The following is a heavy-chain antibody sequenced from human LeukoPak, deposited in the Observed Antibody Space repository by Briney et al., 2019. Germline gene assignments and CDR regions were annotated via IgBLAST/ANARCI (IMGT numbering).Heavy chain of an antibody. CDR3: ARHDTPTQYYVLRYFDWLTTHPFDY. V-gene: IGHV4-39*01. CDR1: GGSISSSSYY. J-gene: IGHJ4*02. D-gene: IGHD3-9*01. Sequence: SETLSLTCTVSGGSISSSSYYWRWIRQPPGKGLEWIGSIYYSGSTYYNPSLKSRVTISVDTSKNQFSLKLSSVTAADTAVYYCARHDTPTQYYVLRYFDWLTTHPFDYWGQGTLVTVSS. CDR2: IYYSGST.